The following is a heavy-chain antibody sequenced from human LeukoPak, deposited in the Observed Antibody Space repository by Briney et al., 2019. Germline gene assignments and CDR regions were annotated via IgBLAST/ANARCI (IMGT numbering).Heavy chain of an antibody. CDR1: GYSFNIYE. V-gene: IGHV1-8*01. J-gene: IGHJ5*02. CDR2: VNPNSGDT. Sequence: ASVKVSCKTSGYSFNIYEINWVRQATGQGLEWMGWVNPNSGDTDYAQKFQGRLTMTRNTSISTAYMVLSGLRLEDTAVYYCSRGPRFDPWGQGTQVTVSS. CDR3: SRGPRFDP.